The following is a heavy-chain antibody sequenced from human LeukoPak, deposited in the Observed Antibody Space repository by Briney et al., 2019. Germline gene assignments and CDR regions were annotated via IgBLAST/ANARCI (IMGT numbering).Heavy chain of an antibody. CDR2: IDHRGSS. D-gene: IGHD6-6*01. V-gene: IGHV4-34*01. CDR3: ATRSSTLAAARCFDD. J-gene: IGHJ4*03. CDR1: GESFSAYF. Sequence: ETLSLTCAVHGESFSAYFWSWIRQVPGKGLEWIGEIDHRGSSNYNPPLKSRATISVDTSKSHFSLSLTSVTAADTAVYYCATRSSTLAAARCFDDWGQGTVVTVSS.